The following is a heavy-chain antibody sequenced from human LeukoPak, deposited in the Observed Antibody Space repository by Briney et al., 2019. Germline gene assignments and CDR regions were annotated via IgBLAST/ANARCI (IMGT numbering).Heavy chain of an antibody. CDR1: GYTFTSCG. D-gene: IGHD2-21*02. CDR3: AREVVVTAIDAFDI. J-gene: IGHJ3*02. CDR2: ISAYNGNT. V-gene: IGHV1-18*01. Sequence: ASVKVSCEASGYTFTSCGISWVRQAPGQGLEWMGWISAYNGNTNYAQKLQGRVTMTTDTSTSTAYMELRSLRSDDTAVYYCAREVVVTAIDAFDIWGQGTMVTVSS.